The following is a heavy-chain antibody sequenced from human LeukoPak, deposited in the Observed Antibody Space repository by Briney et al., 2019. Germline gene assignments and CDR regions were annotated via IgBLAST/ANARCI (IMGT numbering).Heavy chain of an antibody. V-gene: IGHV3-30*18. CDR3: AKTYCSSWYRSYFQH. CDR2: ISYDGSNK. Sequence: PGGSLRLSCAASGFTFSSYGMHWVRQAPGKGLEWVAVISYDGSNKYYADSVKGRFTISRDNSKNTLYLQMNSLRAEDTAVYYCAKTYCSSWYRSYFQHWGQGTLVTVSS. CDR1: GFTFSSYG. J-gene: IGHJ1*01. D-gene: IGHD6-13*01.